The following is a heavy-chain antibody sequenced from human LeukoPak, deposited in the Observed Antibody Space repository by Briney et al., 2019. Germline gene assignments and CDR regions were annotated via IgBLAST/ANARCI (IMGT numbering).Heavy chain of an antibody. J-gene: IGHJ4*02. CDR1: GGSISSSSYY. CDR2: IYYSGST. V-gene: IGHV4-39*01. Sequence: SETLSLTCTVSGGSISSSSYYWGWIRQPPGKGLEWIGSIYYSGSTYYNPSLKSRVTISVDTSKNQFSLKLSSVTAADTAVYYCAKGIVVVTAGFDYWGQGTLVTVSS. D-gene: IGHD2-21*02. CDR3: AKGIVVVTAGFDY.